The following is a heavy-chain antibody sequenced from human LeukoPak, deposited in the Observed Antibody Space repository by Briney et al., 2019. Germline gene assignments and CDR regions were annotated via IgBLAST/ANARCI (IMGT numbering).Heavy chain of an antibody. D-gene: IGHD1-7*01. CDR3: ASSWNYN. CDR1: GFTFSSYG. V-gene: IGHV3-33*01. J-gene: IGHJ4*02. CDR2: IWYDGSNK. Sequence: GGSLRLSCAASGFTFSSYGMHWVRQAPGKGLEWVAVIWYDGSNKYYADSVKGRFTISRDNAKNSLYPQMNSLRAEDTAVYYCASSWNYNWGQGTLVTVSS.